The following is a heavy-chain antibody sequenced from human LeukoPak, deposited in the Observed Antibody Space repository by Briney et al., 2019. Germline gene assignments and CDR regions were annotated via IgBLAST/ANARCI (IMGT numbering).Heavy chain of an antibody. CDR1: GGSISSYY. V-gene: IGHV4-59*01. CDR3: ARGAVPASLGDCLDY. J-gene: IGHJ4*02. D-gene: IGHD2-2*01. CDR2: IYYSGST. Sequence: SSETLSLTCTVSGGSISSYYWSWIRQPPGKVLEWIGYIYYSGSTNYNPSLKSRVTISVDTSKNQFSLKLSSVTAADTAVYYCARGAVPASLGDCLDYWGQGTLVTVSS.